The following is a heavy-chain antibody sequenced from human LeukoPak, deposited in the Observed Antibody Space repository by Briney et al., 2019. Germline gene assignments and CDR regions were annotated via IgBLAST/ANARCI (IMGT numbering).Heavy chain of an antibody. J-gene: IGHJ4*02. CDR1: GFTFSSYG. CDR2: IWYDGSNK. D-gene: IGHD1-7*01. Sequence: GRSLRLSCAASGFTFSSYGMHWVRQAPGKGLEWVAVIWYDGSNKYYADSVKGRFTISRDNSKNTLYLQMNSLRAEDTAVYYCAKDDSSITGTKRHWGQGTLLTVSS. V-gene: IGHV3-33*06. CDR3: AKDDSSITGTKRH.